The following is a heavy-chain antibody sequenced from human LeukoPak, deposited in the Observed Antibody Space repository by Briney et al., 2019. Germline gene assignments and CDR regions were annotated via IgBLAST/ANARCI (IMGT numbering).Heavy chain of an antibody. Sequence: GGSLRLSCAASGFTFSSYSMNWVRQAPGKGLEWVSSISSSSSYIYYADSVKGRFTISRDNAKNSLYLQMNSLRAEDTAVYYCAREEALSAPPDYWGQGTLATVSS. CDR2: ISSSSSYI. V-gene: IGHV3-21*01. D-gene: IGHD2/OR15-2a*01. CDR1: GFTFSSYS. J-gene: IGHJ4*02. CDR3: AREEALSAPPDY.